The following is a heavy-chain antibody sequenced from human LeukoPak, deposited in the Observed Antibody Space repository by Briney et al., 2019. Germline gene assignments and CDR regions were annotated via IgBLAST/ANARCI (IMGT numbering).Heavy chain of an antibody. Sequence: GGSLRLSCAASGFTFSSYWMSWVRQAPGKGLEWVANIKQDGSEKYYVDSVKGRFTISRDNAKNSLYLQMNSLRAEDTAVYYCARDYHDSSSGAFDIWGQGTMVTVSS. J-gene: IGHJ3*02. CDR2: IKQDGSEK. CDR3: ARDYHDSSSGAFDI. CDR1: GFTFSSYW. D-gene: IGHD3-22*01. V-gene: IGHV3-7*03.